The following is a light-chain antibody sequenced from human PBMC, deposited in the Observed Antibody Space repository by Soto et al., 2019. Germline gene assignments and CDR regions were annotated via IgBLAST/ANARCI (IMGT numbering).Light chain of an antibody. CDR2: AAS. Sequence: DIQMTQSPSSVSASVGDRVTITCRASQGISSWLAWYQQKPGKAPKLLIYAASSLQSGVPSRFSGRGARKDVTLTSSSLQPEDFATYYCQQAHRVPLNFGGGKKVEIK. J-gene: IGKJ4*01. CDR1: QGISSW. V-gene: IGKV1D-12*01. CDR3: QQAHRVPLN.